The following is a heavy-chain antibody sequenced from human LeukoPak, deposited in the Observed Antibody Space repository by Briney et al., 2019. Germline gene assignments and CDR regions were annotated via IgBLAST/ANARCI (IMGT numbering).Heavy chain of an antibody. CDR2: IYYSGST. J-gene: IGHJ4*02. D-gene: IGHD1-7*01. Sequence: SETLSLTCTVSGGSISSYYWSWIQQPPGKGLEWIGYIYYSGSTNYNPSLKSRVTISVDTSKNQFSLKLSSVTAADTAVYYCARATGTKVPPGYWGQGTLVTVSS. CDR3: ARATGTKVPPGY. CDR1: GGSISSYY. V-gene: IGHV4-59*12.